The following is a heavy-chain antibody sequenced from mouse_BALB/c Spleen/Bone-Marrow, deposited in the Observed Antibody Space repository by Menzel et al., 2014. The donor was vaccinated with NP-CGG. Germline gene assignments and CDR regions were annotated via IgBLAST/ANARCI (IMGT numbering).Heavy chain of an antibody. CDR2: ISGGGSYT. V-gene: IGHV5-9-2*01. Sequence: VKLLESGGNLVKPGGSLKLSCAASGFTFSSYGMSWVRQTPEKRLEWVATISGGGSYTFYPDSVKGRFTISRDNAKNNLYLQLSSLRSEDTALYYCARHAYYDQTEVSFVYWGQGTLVTVSA. J-gene: IGHJ3*01. CDR3: ARHAYYDQTEVSFVY. CDR1: GFTFSSYG. D-gene: IGHD2-4*01.